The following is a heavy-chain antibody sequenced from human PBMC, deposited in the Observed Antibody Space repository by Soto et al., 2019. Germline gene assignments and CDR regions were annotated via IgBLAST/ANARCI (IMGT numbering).Heavy chain of an antibody. D-gene: IGHD6-19*01. V-gene: IGHV3-53*01. CDR3: AKSGGNGWFADAFDV. Sequence: EVQLVESGGGLIQPGGSLRLSCAGSGFIVSSYYMSWVRQAPGKGLEWISVIYSGGSTYYSDSVKGRCTISRDNSENTMSLQLNSLRAEDTAVYYGAKSGGNGWFADAFDVWGQETMVTVSS. CDR1: GFIVSSYY. J-gene: IGHJ3*01. CDR2: IYSGGST.